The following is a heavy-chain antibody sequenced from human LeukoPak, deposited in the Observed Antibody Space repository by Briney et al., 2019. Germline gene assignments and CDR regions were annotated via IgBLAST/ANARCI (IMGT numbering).Heavy chain of an antibody. CDR2: IYKNGGT. J-gene: IGHJ6*03. CDR3: ARVAKHFRGGLSFYYMDV. V-gene: IGHV4-59*01. CDR1: GGSISNYY. D-gene: IGHD3-10*01. Sequence: PSGTLSLTCTVSGGSISNYYSTWIRQSPGKGLEWIGYIYKNGGTNYNPSLKSRVTISVDTSKNQFSLKLSSVTAADTAVYYCARVAKHFRGGLSFYYMDVWGKGTTVTISS.